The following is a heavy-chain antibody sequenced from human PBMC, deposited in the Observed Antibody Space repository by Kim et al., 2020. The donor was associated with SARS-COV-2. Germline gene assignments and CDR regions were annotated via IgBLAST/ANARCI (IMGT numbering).Heavy chain of an antibody. Sequence: ASVKVSCKASGYSFIDYYVDWVRQAPGQGLEWMGRINPKSGDTNYTQNFQGRVSMTRDTSISTAYMEISSLRSDDTAVFYCARGTVHRRCYYYYFENWGQ. CDR2: INPKSGDT. D-gene: IGHD3-22*01. CDR1: GYSFIDYY. J-gene: IGHJ4*02. V-gene: IGHV1-2*06. CDR3: ARGTVHRRCYYYYFEN.